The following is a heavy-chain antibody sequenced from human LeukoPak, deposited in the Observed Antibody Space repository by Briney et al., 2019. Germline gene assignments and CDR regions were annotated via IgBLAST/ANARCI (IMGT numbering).Heavy chain of an antibody. Sequence: ASVTVSCQASGYTFTSYDINWVRQATGQGLEWMGWMNPNSGNTGYAQKFQGRVTMTRNTSISTAYMELSSLRSEDTAVYYCAIGSSLVTMIDMDVWGQGTTVTVSS. V-gene: IGHV1-8*01. CDR3: AIGSSLVTMIDMDV. J-gene: IGHJ6*02. D-gene: IGHD3-22*01. CDR1: GYTFTSYD. CDR2: MNPNSGNT.